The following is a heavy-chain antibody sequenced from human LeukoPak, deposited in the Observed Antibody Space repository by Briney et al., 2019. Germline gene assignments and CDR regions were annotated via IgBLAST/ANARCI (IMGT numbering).Heavy chain of an antibody. CDR3: ARDRWRTYYFDY. D-gene: IGHD4-23*01. CDR1: GYSISSGYY. CDR2: IYHSGST. V-gene: IGHV4-38-2*02. J-gene: IGHJ4*02. Sequence: PSETLSLTCTVSGYSISSGYYWGWIRQPPGKGLEWIGSIYHSGSTYYNPSLKSRVTISVDTSKNQFSLKLSSVTAADTAVYYCARDRWRTYYFDYWGQGTLVTVSS.